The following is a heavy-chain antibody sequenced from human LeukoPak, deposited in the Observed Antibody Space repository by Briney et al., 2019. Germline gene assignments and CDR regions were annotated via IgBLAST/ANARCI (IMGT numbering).Heavy chain of an antibody. D-gene: IGHD5-24*01. CDR3: ANGDGFDY. CDR2: IKQDGSET. CDR1: GFTFSTYW. V-gene: IGHV3-7*01. Sequence: SGGSLRLSCATSGFTFSTYWMSWVRQAPGKGLEWVANIKQDGSETYYADSVKGRFTIFRDNAKNSLYLQMDSLRVEDTAVYNCANGDGFDYWGQGTLVIVSS. J-gene: IGHJ4*02.